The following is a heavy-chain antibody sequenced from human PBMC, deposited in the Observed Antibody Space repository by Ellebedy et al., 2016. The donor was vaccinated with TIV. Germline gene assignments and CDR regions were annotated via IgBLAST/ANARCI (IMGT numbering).Heavy chain of an antibody. CDR2: IEYSGNI. D-gene: IGHD1-26*01. J-gene: IGHJ5*02. V-gene: IGHV4-39*01. CDR1: GGFITSSDSY. Sequence: MPSEILSLTCTVSGGFITSSDSYWGWIRQPPGKGLEWIATIEYSGNIYSNASLKSRVIISADISKNQFSLQVSSLTAADTAVYYCARVKATGDQARGLIDAWGQGTLVTVSS. CDR3: ARVKATGDQARGLIDA.